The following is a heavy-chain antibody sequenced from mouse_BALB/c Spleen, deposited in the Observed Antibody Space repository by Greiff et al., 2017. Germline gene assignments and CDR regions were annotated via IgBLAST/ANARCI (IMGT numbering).Heavy chain of an antibody. J-gene: IGHJ3*01. Sequence: EVMLVESGGGLVQPGRSRKLSCAASGFTFSSFGMHWVRQAPEKGLEWVAYISSGSSTIYYADTVKGRFTISRDNPKNTLFLQMTSLRSEDTAMYYCARGGGWFAYWGQGTLVTVSA. CDR1: GFTFSSFG. CDR3: ARGGGWFAY. CDR2: ISSGSSTI. V-gene: IGHV5-17*02.